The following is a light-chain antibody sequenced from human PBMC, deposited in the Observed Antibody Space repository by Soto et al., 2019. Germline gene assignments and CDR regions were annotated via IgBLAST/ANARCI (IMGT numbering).Light chain of an antibody. CDR2: LSS. J-gene: IGKJ4*01. V-gene: IGKV2-28*01. Sequence: DIVMTQSPLSLPVTPGEPASISCRSSQSLLHSNGYTYLDWYLQKPGQSPQLLIYLSSSRASGVSDRFSGSGSGTDFTMKISRVEAVDVGVYYCMQAIQTPLTFGEGTKVEIK. CDR1: QSLLHSNGYTY. CDR3: MQAIQTPLT.